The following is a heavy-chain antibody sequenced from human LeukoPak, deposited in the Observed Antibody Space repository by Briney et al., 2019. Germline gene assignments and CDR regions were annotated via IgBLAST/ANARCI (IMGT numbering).Heavy chain of an antibody. D-gene: IGHD6-19*01. J-gene: IGHJ5*02. CDR3: ARGRESSGWYGIFLRADVTPGDNWFDP. CDR2: INHSGST. Sequence: PSETLSLTCAVYGGSFSGYYWSWIRQPPGKGLEWIGEINHSGSTNYNPSLKSRVTISVDTSKNQFSLKLSSVTAADTAVYYCARGRESSGWYGIFLRADVTPGDNWFDPWGQGTLVTVSS. V-gene: IGHV4-34*01. CDR1: GGSFSGYY.